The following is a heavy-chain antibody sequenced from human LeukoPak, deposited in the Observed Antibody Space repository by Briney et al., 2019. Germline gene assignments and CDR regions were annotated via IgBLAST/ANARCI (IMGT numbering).Heavy chain of an antibody. V-gene: IGHV3-74*01. CDR1: GFTFSAYW. CDR2: IDSDGSTT. CDR3: VRLNVVTPFDY. Sequence: GGSLRLSCAASGFTFSAYWIHWVRQPPGKGLEWVSRIDSDGSTTDYADSVAGRFTISRDNAKNTVSLQMNSLRAEDTAIYYCVRLNVVTPFDYWGQGTLVTVSS. D-gene: IGHD2-21*02. J-gene: IGHJ4*02.